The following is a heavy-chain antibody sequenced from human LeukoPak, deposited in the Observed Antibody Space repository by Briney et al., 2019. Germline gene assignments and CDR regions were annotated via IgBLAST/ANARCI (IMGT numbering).Heavy chain of an antibody. Sequence: GGSLRLSCAAYGFTVSNFAMSWVRHAPGKGLEWVSAVSGSGGTTYYTDSVKGRFTISADNSTNTVYMQMSSLRAEDTAVYYCAKNPHIEVAVFNWFDPWGQGTLVTVSS. D-gene: IGHD6-19*01. V-gene: IGHV3-23*01. CDR2: VSGSGGTT. CDR3: AKNPHIEVAVFNWFDP. J-gene: IGHJ5*02. CDR1: GFTVSNFA.